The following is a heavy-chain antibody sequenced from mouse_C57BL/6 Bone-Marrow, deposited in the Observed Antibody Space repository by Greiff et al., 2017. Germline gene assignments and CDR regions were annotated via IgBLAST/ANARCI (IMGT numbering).Heavy chain of an antibody. Sequence: EVQLVESGGGLVQPGGSMKLSCVASGFTFSNYWMNWVRQSPEKGLEWVAQIRLKSDNYATHYAESVKGRFTISRDDSKSSVYLQMNNLRAEDTGIYYCTVDSSGYGPDYWGQGTTLTVSS. CDR1: GFTFSNYW. CDR2: IRLKSDNYAT. V-gene: IGHV6-3*01. CDR3: TVDSSGYGPDY. D-gene: IGHD3-2*01. J-gene: IGHJ2*01.